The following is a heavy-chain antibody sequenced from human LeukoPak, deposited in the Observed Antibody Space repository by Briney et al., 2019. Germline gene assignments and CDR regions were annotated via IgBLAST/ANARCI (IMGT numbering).Heavy chain of an antibody. CDR2: INLNSGGT. J-gene: IGHJ4*02. V-gene: IGHV1-2*02. Sequence: ASVKVSCKGSGYTFTGYYMHWVRKAPGQGLARMGWINLNSGGTTYAQKFQGRATMTRDTSISTAYMERNRLRSDDTAVYYCASAPRLSSSPFDYWGQGTLVTVSS. CDR3: ASAPRLSSSPFDY. D-gene: IGHD6-6*01. CDR1: GYTFTGYY.